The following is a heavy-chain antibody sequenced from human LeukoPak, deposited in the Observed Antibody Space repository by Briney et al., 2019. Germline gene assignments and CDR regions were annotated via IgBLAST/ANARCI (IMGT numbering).Heavy chain of an antibody. CDR3: ARDLGSGLLEWFHYYGMDV. CDR2: INHSGST. CDR1: GGSFSGYY. D-gene: IGHD3-3*01. V-gene: IGHV4-34*01. J-gene: IGHJ6*02. Sequence: SETLSLTCAVYGGSFSGYYWSWIRQPPGKGLEWIGEINHSGSTNYNPSLKSRVTISVDTSKNQFSLKLSSVTAADTAVYYCARDLGSGLLEWFHYYGMDVWGQGTTVTVSS.